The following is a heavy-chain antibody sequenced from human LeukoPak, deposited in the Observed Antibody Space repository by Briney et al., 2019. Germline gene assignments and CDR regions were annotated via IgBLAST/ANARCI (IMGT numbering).Heavy chain of an antibody. V-gene: IGHV3-23*01. D-gene: IGHD3-3*01. J-gene: IGHJ5*02. CDR1: GFTFNSYA. CDR3: AKENDFWSGYLTPKFDP. CDR2: VSGSGGST. Sequence: PGGSLRLSCAASGFTFNSYAMSWLRQAPGRGLEGASAVSGSGGSTYYADSVKGRFTISRDNTKNTLYLQMNSLRAEDTAVYYCAKENDFWSGYLTPKFDPWGQGTLVTVSS.